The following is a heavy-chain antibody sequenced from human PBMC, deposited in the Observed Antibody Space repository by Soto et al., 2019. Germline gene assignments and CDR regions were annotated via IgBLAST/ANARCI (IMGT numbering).Heavy chain of an antibody. D-gene: IGHD4-17*01. V-gene: IGHV1-18*01. CDR3: VGAGEYGDTNLHAVDI. Sequence: GACVEVSCKASGYTFTSYGISWVRQAPGQGLEWMGWISAYNGNTNYAQKLQGRGTMTTDTSPSTAYMELRSPRVGDTPVYYCVGAGEYGDTNLHAVDIWGQGTMVTVS. CDR1: GYTFTSYG. J-gene: IGHJ3*02. CDR2: ISAYNGNT.